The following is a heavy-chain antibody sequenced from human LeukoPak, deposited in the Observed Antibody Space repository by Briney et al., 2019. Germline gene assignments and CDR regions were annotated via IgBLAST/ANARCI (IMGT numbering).Heavy chain of an antibody. J-gene: IGHJ4*02. Sequence: TSETLSLTCAVSGGSISSNNWWIWVRQSPEKGLEWIGEIYHDGSTNYNPSLKSRVTISMDKSKNQLSLKLNFVTAADTAVYYCARDRGGYTYSHDYWGQGTLVTVSS. CDR2: IYHDGST. V-gene: IGHV4-4*02. CDR3: ARDRGGYTYSHDY. D-gene: IGHD5-18*01. CDR1: GGSISSNNW.